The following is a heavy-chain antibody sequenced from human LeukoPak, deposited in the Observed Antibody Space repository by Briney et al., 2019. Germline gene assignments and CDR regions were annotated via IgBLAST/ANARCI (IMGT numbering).Heavy chain of an antibody. V-gene: IGHV4-39*07. J-gene: IGHJ5*02. Sequence: SETLSLTCAVSGGSISSTNYYWSWIRQPPGKGLEWIGEINHSGSTNYNPSLKSRVTISVDTSKNQFSLKLSSVTAADTAVYYCARARRITMIVVVLNWFDPWGQGTLVTVSS. CDR1: GGSISSTNYY. D-gene: IGHD3-22*01. CDR3: ARARRITMIVVVLNWFDP. CDR2: INHSGST.